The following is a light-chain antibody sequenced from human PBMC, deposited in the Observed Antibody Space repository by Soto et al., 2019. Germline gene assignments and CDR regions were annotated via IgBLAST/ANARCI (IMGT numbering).Light chain of an antibody. J-gene: IGLJ1*01. CDR2: DVS. Sequence: QSALTQPRSVSGSPGQSVTLSCTGTSSDVGGYDYVSWYQQHPGKAPKLMIYDVSKRPSGVPDRFSVSKSGNTASLTISVLQAEDEADYYCCSLQVFATGTKLTVL. V-gene: IGLV2-11*01. CDR1: SSDVGGYDY. CDR3: CSLQV.